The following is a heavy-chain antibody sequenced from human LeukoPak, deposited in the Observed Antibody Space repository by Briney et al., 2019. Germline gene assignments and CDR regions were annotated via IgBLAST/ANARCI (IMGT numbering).Heavy chain of an antibody. V-gene: IGHV4-59*01. J-gene: IGHJ4*02. Sequence: PSETLSLTCTVSGGSIGSYYWSWIRQPPGKGLEWIGYIYYSGSTNYNPSLKSRVTISVDTSKNQFSLKLSSVTAADTAVYYCASTGWLRFGAIDYWGQGTLVTVSS. CDR3: ASTGWLRFGAIDY. D-gene: IGHD5-12*01. CDR2: IYYSGST. CDR1: GGSIGSYY.